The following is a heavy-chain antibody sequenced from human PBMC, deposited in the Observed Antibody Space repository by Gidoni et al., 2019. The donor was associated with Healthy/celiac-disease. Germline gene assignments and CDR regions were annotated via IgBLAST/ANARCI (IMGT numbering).Heavy chain of an antibody. CDR1: GRTFSSYA. CDR3: AIRLVGATKPTDY. Sequence: QVQLVQSGAEVKKPGASVKVSCDAAGRTFSSYAISWVRQAPGQGLEWMGGIIALFGTANGAQKFQGRVTITADESTSTAYMELSSLRSEDTAVYYCAIRLVGATKPTDYWGQGTLVTVSS. J-gene: IGHJ4*02. CDR2: IIALFGTA. D-gene: IGHD1-26*01. V-gene: IGHV1-69*01.